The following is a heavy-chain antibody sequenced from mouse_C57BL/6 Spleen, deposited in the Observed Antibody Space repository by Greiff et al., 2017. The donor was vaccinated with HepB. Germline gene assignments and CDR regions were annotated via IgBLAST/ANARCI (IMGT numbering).Heavy chain of an antibody. V-gene: IGHV1-52*01. D-gene: IGHD2-1*01. Sequence: QVQLQQPGAELVRPGSSVKLSCKASGYTFTSYWMHWVKQRPIQGLEWIGNIDPSDSGTHYNQKFKDKATLTVDKSTSTAYMQLSSLTSEDSAFYYCAREGGNYGYAMDYWGQGTSVTVSS. CDR2: IDPSDSGT. CDR1: GYTFTSYW. J-gene: IGHJ4*01. CDR3: AREGGNYGYAMDY.